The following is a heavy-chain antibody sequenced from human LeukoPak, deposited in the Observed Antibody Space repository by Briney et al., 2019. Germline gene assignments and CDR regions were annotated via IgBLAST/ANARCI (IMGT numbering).Heavy chain of an antibody. V-gene: IGHV3-53*01. J-gene: IGHJ4*02. Sequence: GGSLRLSCAASGFTSAFTFNRYWMSWVRQAPGKGLEWVSVIYDGDNTYYADSVKGRFTISRDNSKNTLYLQMNSLRAEDTAVYYCAIPLGGVIGMQWGQGTLVTVSS. CDR2: IYDGDNT. CDR1: GFTSAFTFNRYW. CDR3: AIPLGGVIGMQ. D-gene: IGHD3-16*02.